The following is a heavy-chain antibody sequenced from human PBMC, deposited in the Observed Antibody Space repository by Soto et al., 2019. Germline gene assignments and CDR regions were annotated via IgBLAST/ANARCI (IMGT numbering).Heavy chain of an antibody. V-gene: IGHV3-23*01. Sequence: PGGSLRLSCAASGFTFSSYAMSWVRQAPGKGLEWVSAISGSGGSTYYADSVKGRFTISRDNSKNTLYLQMNSLRAEDTAVYHCAKENLIPKIAAAGLHYYGMDVWGQGTTVTVSS. J-gene: IGHJ6*02. CDR3: AKENLIPKIAAAGLHYYGMDV. D-gene: IGHD6-13*01. CDR1: GFTFSSYA. CDR2: ISGSGGST.